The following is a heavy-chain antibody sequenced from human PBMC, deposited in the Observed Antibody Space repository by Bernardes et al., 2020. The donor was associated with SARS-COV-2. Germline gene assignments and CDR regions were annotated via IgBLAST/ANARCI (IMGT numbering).Heavy chain of an antibody. CDR3: ATGSKFDF. CDR2: MDPDSGNT. Sequence: ASVKVSCKASGYTFTSFAINWVRQATGQGLEWMGWMDPDSGNTHYAQKFQGRVTLTRNATMKIAYMELSSLRSEDTAIYFCATGSKFDFWGRGTLVTVSS. J-gene: IGHJ4*02. CDR1: GYTFTSFA. V-gene: IGHV1-8*02.